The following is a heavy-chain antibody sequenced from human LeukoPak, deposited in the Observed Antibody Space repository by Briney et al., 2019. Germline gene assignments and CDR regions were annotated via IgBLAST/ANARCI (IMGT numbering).Heavy chain of an antibody. CDR2: IYPGDSDT. D-gene: IGHD6-13*01. V-gene: IGHV5-51*01. J-gene: IGHJ4*02. Sequence: GESLKISCKGSGYRFTSYWIAWVRQMPGKGLESMGIIYPGDSDTRYSPSFQGQVTISADKSISTAYLQWSSLKASDTAMHYCARGLGYSGSWYFDYWGQGTLVTVSS. CDR1: GYRFTSYW. CDR3: ARGLGYSGSWYFDY.